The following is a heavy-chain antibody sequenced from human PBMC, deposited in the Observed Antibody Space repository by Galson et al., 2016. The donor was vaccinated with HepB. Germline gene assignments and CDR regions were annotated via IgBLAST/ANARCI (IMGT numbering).Heavy chain of an antibody. D-gene: IGHD5-18*01. Sequence: SETLSLTCAVSGDSITSNNWWSWVRQPPGKGLEWIGEIYHTGNTNYNPSLKIGVTISVDKSKNQFSLKLTSVTAADTAVYYCARGGRLGYSYGWNWGQGTLVTVSS. CDR3: ARGGRLGYSYGWN. CDR1: GDSITSNNW. V-gene: IGHV4-4*02. CDR2: IYHTGNT. J-gene: IGHJ4*02.